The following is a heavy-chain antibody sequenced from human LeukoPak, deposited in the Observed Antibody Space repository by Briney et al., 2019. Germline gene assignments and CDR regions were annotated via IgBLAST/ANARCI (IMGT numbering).Heavy chain of an antibody. CDR1: GFTFSSYA. V-gene: IGHV3-30-3*01. CDR2: ISYDGSNK. CDR3: AREYCSGGSCYSDY. Sequence: GGSLRLSCAASGFTFSSYATHWVRQAPGKGLEWVAVISYDGSNKYYADSVKGRFTISRDNSKNTLYLQMNSLRAEDTAVYYCAREYCSGGSCYSDYWGQGTLVTVSS. D-gene: IGHD2-15*01. J-gene: IGHJ4*02.